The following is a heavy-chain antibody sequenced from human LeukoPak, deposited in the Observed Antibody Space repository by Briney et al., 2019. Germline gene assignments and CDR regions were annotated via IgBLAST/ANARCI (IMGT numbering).Heavy chain of an antibody. J-gene: IGHJ4*02. Sequence: ASVTVSCTASGYTFTSYGISWVRQAPGQGHEWMGWISAYNGNTNYAQKLQGRVTMTTDTSTSTAYMELRSLRSDDTAVYYCARDRRGGSGSYRRFDYWGQGTLVTVSS. CDR1: GYTFTSYG. CDR3: ARDRRGGSGSYRRFDY. V-gene: IGHV1-18*01. D-gene: IGHD3-10*01. CDR2: ISAYNGNT.